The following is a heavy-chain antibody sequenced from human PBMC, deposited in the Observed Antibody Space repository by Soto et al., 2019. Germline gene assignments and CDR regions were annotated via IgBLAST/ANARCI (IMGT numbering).Heavy chain of an antibody. Sequence: PGESLKISCKGSGYSFTSYWIDWVRQMHGKGLEWMGNIYPGDSDTRYSPSFQGQVTISADKSISTAYLQWSSLKASDTAMYYCVCSRGPRGGLFDYWGQGTLVTVSS. J-gene: IGHJ4*02. V-gene: IGHV5-51*01. CDR2: IYPGDSDT. D-gene: IGHD3-10*01. CDR3: VCSRGPRGGLFDY. CDR1: GYSFTSYW.